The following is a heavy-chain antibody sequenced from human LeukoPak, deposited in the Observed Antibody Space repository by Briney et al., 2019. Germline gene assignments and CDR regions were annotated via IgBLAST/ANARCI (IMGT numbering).Heavy chain of an antibody. CDR2: ISGSGDTT. Sequence: PGGSLRLSCAASGFTFSSYSMSWVRQAPGKGLEWVSLISGSGDTTNYADSVKGRFTISRDNSKNTLYLQMNSLGADDTAVYYCAKVFQRGWERDAFAFWGQGTLVTVSS. J-gene: IGHJ3*01. D-gene: IGHD1-26*01. V-gene: IGHV3-23*01. CDR1: GFTFSSYS. CDR3: AKVFQRGWERDAFAF.